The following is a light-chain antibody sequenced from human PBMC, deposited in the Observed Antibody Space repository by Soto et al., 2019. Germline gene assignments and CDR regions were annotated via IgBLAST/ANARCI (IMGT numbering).Light chain of an antibody. CDR1: SRDVGGYTY. CDR2: DVI. J-gene: IGLJ1*01. CDR3: ISYTSSSTYV. Sequence: QSARTRLASVPGSPGQPFTIPCPGTSRDVGGYTYVSWYQQHPGKAPKPIINDVINRPSGVSNRFSGSKSGNTASLTISGLQAEDEADYYCISYTSSSTYVFGTGTKLTVL. V-gene: IGLV2-14*01.